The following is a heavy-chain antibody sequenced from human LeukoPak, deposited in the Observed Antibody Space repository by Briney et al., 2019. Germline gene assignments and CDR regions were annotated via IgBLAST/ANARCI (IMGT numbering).Heavy chain of an antibody. V-gene: IGHV1-2*02. CDR1: GYTFTGYY. Sequence: GASVKVSCKASGYTFTGYYMHWVRQAPGQGLEWMGWINPNSGGTNYAQKFQGRVTMTWDTSISTAYMELSRLRSDDTAVYYCARSSFYYGSGKEAYYYYTDVWGKGTTVTISS. D-gene: IGHD3-10*01. J-gene: IGHJ6*03. CDR3: ARSSFYYGSGKEAYYYYTDV. CDR2: INPNSGGT.